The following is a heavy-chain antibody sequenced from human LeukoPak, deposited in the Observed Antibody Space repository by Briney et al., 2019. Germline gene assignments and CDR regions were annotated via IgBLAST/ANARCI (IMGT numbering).Heavy chain of an antibody. Sequence: SETLSLTCAVYGGSFSGYYWSWIRQPPGKGLEWIGEINHSGSTSYNPSLKSRVTISVDTSKNQFSLKLSSVTAADTAVYYCASLIAAAGTYYYYMDVWGKGTTVTVSS. CDR1: GGSFSGYY. V-gene: IGHV4-34*01. CDR2: INHSGST. J-gene: IGHJ6*03. CDR3: ASLIAAAGTYYYYMDV. D-gene: IGHD6-13*01.